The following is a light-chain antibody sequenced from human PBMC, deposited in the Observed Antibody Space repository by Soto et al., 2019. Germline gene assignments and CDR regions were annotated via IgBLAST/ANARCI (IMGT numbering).Light chain of an antibody. CDR2: LNSDGSH. V-gene: IGLV4-69*02. CDR1: SGHTNYA. CDR3: QTWGTVIRV. Sequence: QLVLTQSPSASASLGASVKLTCTLSSGHTNYAIAWHQQQPDKGPRYLMNLNSDGSHSKGDGIPDRFSGSSSGAERYLTSSSLQSEDEADYYCQTWGTVIRVFGGGTKVTVL. J-gene: IGLJ2*01.